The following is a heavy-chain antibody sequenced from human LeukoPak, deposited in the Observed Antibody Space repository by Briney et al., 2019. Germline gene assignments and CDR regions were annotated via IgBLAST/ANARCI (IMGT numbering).Heavy chain of an antibody. Sequence: SETLSLTCTVSSASIRNDYLSWIRQSPGKGLEWTGHIYYTVTTNYNPSLKSRVTISIDTSKNQFSLKLTSVTAADTAIYYCARPKTTGGFDSWGQGTLVTVSS. CDR1: SASIRNDY. J-gene: IGHJ4*02. D-gene: IGHD2-8*02. CDR2: IYYTVTT. CDR3: ARPKTTGGFDS. V-gene: IGHV4-59*01.